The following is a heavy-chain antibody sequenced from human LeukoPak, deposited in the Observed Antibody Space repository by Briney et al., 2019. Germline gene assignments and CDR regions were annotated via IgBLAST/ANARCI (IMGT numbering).Heavy chain of an antibody. CDR1: GFTFSTYA. CDR3: AKNRGSTGWSDY. Sequence: PGGSLRLSCAASGFTFSTYAMSWVRQAPGKGLEWVSSISGSGSSTYDADSVKGRFTIPRDNSKNTLDLQMNRLRADDTAVYYCAKNRGSTGWSDYWGQGTLVTVSS. J-gene: IGHJ4*02. V-gene: IGHV3-23*01. D-gene: IGHD6-19*01. CDR2: ISGSGSST.